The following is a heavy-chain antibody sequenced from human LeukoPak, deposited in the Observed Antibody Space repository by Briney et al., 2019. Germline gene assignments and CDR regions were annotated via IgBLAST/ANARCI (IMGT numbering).Heavy chain of an antibody. D-gene: IGHD3-10*01. CDR1: GFTFSSYW. V-gene: IGHV3-7*02. J-gene: IGHJ4*02. CDR2: IKQGGSEK. CDR3: AKAREVWFGELGRY. Sequence: PGGSLRLYCAASGFTFSSYWMSWVRQAPGKGLEWVANIKQGGSEKYYVDSVKGRFTISRDNAKNSLYLQMSSLRAEDTAVYYCAKAREVWFGELGRYWGQGTLVTVSS.